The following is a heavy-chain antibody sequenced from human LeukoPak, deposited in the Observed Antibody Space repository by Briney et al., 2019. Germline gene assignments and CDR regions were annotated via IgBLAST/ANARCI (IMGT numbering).Heavy chain of an antibody. CDR3: ARVLSSSLREKYYYYYYMDV. J-gene: IGHJ6*03. D-gene: IGHD6-6*01. Sequence: ASVKVSCKASGYTFTGYYMHWVRQAPGQGLEWMGWINPNSGGTNYAQKFQGRVTMTRDTSISAAYMELSRLRSDDTAVYYCARVLSSSLREKYYYYYYMDVWGKGTTVTVSS. CDR1: GYTFTGYY. V-gene: IGHV1-2*02. CDR2: INPNSGGT.